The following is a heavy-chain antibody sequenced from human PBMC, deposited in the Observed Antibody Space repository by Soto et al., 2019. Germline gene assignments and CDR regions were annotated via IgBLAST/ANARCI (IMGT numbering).Heavy chain of an antibody. CDR1: GGSISSGGYY. D-gene: IGHD3-9*01. Sequence: PSETLSLTCTVSGGSISSGGYYWSWIRQHPGKGLEWIGYIYNRGSTYYKPSLKSRVTKSVNTSKNQFSLKLSSVTAADTAVYFCARDTFRSPLYYDILTGDGAGMDVWGQGTTVTVSS. CDR2: IYNRGST. V-gene: IGHV4-31*03. CDR3: ARDTFRSPLYYDILTGDGAGMDV. J-gene: IGHJ6*02.